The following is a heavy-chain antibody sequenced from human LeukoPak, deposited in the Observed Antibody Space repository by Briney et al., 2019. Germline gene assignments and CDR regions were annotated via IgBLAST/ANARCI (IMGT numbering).Heavy chain of an antibody. V-gene: IGHV1-8*01. D-gene: IGHD3-3*01. CDR2: MNPNSGNT. CDR1: GYTFTSYD. CDR3: ARGQKRSTYYDFWSGYYPPLYFDY. Sequence: ASVKVSCKXSGYTFTSYDINWVRQATGQGLEWMGRMNPNSGNTGYSQKFQGRVTMTRNTSISTAYMELSSLRSEATAVYYCARGQKRSTYYDFWSGYYPPLYFDYWGQGTLVTVSS. J-gene: IGHJ4*02.